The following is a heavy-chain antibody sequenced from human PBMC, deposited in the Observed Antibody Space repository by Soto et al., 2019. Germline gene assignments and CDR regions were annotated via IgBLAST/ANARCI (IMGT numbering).Heavy chain of an antibody. J-gene: IGHJ6*02. D-gene: IGHD2-2*01. Sequence: SVKVSCKASGGTFSSYAISWVRQAPGQGLEWMGGIVPIFGTANYAQKFQGRVTITADESTSTAYMELSSLRSEDTAVYYCARDSAYCSSTSGYVSALFPIYYYYGMDVWGQGTTV. CDR2: IVPIFGTA. V-gene: IGHV1-69*13. CDR3: ARDSAYCSSTSGYVSALFPIYYYYGMDV. CDR1: GGTFSSYA.